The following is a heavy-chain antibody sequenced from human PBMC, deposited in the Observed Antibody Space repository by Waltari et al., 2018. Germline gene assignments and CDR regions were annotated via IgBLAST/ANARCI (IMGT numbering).Heavy chain of an antibody. J-gene: IGHJ4*02. CDR1: GYSISSGYY. CDR2: IYHSGGT. D-gene: IGHD3-22*01. V-gene: IGHV4-38-2*02. CDR3: ARDQGSSGSIPKHQHFDY. Sequence: QVQLQESGPGLVKPSETLSLTCAVSGYSISSGYYWGWIRQPPGRGLEWIGSIYHSGGTNYNPTLKSRVTISVDTSKNQFSLKLSSVTAADTAVYYCARDQGSSGSIPKHQHFDYWGQGTLVTVSS.